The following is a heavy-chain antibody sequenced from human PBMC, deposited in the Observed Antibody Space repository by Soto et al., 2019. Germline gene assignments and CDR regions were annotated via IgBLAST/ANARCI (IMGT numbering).Heavy chain of an antibody. CDR3: ARKGGAAAGTNVWFDP. J-gene: IGHJ5*02. V-gene: IGHV1-18*04. D-gene: IGHD6-13*01. CDR1: GYTFTSYG. Sequence: QVQLVQSGAEVKKPGASVKVSCKASGYTFTSYGISWVRQAPGQGLEWMGWISAYNGNTNYAQKLQGRVTMTTDTSTSTAYIELRSLRSGDTAVYYCARKGGAAAGTNVWFDPWGQGTLVTVSS. CDR2: ISAYNGNT.